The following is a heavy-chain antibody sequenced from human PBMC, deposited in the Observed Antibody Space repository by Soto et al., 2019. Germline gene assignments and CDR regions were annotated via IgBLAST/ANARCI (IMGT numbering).Heavy chain of an antibody. J-gene: IGHJ3*02. CDR3: ARGDYYDSSGYYYRGKGAFDI. D-gene: IGHD3-22*01. Sequence: GGSLRLSYAASGFTFSSYGMHWVRQAPGKGLEWVAVIWYDGSNKYYADSVKGRFTISRDNSKNTLYLQMNSLRAEDTAVYYCARGDYYDSSGYYYRGKGAFDIWGQGTMVTVSS. CDR1: GFTFSSYG. V-gene: IGHV3-33*01. CDR2: IWYDGSNK.